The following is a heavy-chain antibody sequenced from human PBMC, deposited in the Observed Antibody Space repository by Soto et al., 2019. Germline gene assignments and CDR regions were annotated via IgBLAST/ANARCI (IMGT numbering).Heavy chain of an antibody. CDR1: GFTFSSYG. D-gene: IGHD3-22*01. CDR3: AKLGPPTKYDSSGYHERYFDY. CDR2: ISYDGSNK. Sequence: GGSLRLSCAASGFTFSSYGMHWVRQAPGKGLEWVAVISYDGSNKYYADSVKGRFTISRDNSKNTLYLQMNSLRAEDTAVYYCAKLGPPTKYDSSGYHERYFDYWGQGTLVTVSS. V-gene: IGHV3-30*18. J-gene: IGHJ4*02.